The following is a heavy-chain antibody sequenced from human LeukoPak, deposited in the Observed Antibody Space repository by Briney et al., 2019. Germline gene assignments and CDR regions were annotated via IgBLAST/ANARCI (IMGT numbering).Heavy chain of an antibody. D-gene: IGHD6-13*01. CDR3: ARRGIAAAVLDY. CDR1: GFTFSRYE. J-gene: IGHJ4*02. CDR2: INSSCSTI. Sequence: PGGSLRLSCAASGFTFSRYEMNWVRPAPGKGLEWVSYINSSCSTIYFVDCVRGRLILSRDNAKKSLYLQMNSLRAEDTAVYYCARRGIAAAVLDYWGQGTLVTVSS. V-gene: IGHV3-48*03.